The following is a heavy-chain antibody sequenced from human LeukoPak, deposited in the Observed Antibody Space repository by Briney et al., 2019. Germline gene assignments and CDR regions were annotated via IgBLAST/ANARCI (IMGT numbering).Heavy chain of an antibody. Sequence: PGGSLRLSCAASGFTFSSYWMHWVRQAPGKGLVWVSRINSDGSSTSYADSVKGRFTISRDNAKNTLYLQMNSLRAEDTAVYYCASSIAARPEYYFDYWGQGTLVTVSS. D-gene: IGHD6-6*01. J-gene: IGHJ4*02. V-gene: IGHV3-74*01. CDR1: GFTFSSYW. CDR3: ASSIAARPEYYFDY. CDR2: INSDGSST.